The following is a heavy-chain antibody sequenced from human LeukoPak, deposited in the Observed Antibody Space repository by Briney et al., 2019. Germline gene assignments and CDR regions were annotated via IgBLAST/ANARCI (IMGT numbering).Heavy chain of an antibody. D-gene: IGHD6-13*01. CDR3: AQGKKYSSSWPPRDY. J-gene: IGHJ4*02. V-gene: IGHV3-30*18. Sequence: PGGSLRLSCAASGFTFSSYGMHWVRQAPGKGLEWVAVISYDGSNKYYADSVKGRFTISRDNSKNTLYLQMNSLRAEDTAMYYCAQGKKYSSSWPPRDYWGQGTLVTVSS. CDR2: ISYDGSNK. CDR1: GFTFSSYG.